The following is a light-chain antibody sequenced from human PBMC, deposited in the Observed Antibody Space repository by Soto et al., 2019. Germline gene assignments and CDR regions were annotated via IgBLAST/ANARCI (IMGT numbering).Light chain of an antibody. CDR3: SSSTTTSTVV. CDR1: SSDVGCYDY. CDR2: EVT. Sequence: QSALTQPASVSGSPGQSITISCTGTSSDVGCYDYVSWYQHHPGKAPKLMIYEVTNRPSGVSHRFSGSKSGNTASLTISGLHDEDEDDYYCSSSTTTSTVVFGTGTKLTVL. V-gene: IGLV2-14*01. J-gene: IGLJ1*01.